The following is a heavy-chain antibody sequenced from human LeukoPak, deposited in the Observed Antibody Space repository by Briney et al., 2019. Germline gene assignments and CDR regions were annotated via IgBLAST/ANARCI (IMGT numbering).Heavy chain of an antibody. CDR2: IGVDGSKK. CDR1: GFTFINHG. CDR3: VVVVVPAAVWQFDL. J-gene: IGHJ2*01. Sequence: PGGSLRLSCAASGFTFINHGFHWVRQAPGKGLEWVALIGVDGSKKYYADALKGRITISRDNSRNTLDLQMSSLRVEDTAVYYCVVVVVPAAVWQFDLWGRGTLVTVSS. V-gene: IGHV3-33*03. D-gene: IGHD2-2*01.